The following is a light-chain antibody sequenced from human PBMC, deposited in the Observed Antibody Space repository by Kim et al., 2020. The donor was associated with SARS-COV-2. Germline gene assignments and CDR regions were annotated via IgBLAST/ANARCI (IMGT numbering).Light chain of an antibody. J-gene: IGLJ3*02. V-gene: IGLV2-14*04. Sequence: GQSITISCTGTSSDIGTYNYVSWYQQRPDTAPKLMISDVTKRPSGVSNRFSGSKSGNTASLTISGLQAEDEADYYCTSYTSTSTWVFGGGTQLT. CDR2: DVT. CDR1: SSDIGTYNY. CDR3: TSYTSTSTWV.